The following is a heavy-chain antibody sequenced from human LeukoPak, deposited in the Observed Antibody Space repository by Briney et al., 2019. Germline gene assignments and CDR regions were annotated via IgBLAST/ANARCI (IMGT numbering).Heavy chain of an antibody. D-gene: IGHD2-2*01. CDR2: ISYDGTNK. CDR1: GFTFSGYG. V-gene: IGHV3-30*18. J-gene: IGHJ4*02. Sequence: GSLRLSCAASGFTFSGYGMHWVRQAPGKGLEWVAVISYDGTNKYYADSVKGRFTISRDNSKNTLSLQMNSLRAEDTAVYYCAKGTRYCSSTSCLTPYFDYWGQGALVTVSS. CDR3: AKGTRYCSSTSCLTPYFDY.